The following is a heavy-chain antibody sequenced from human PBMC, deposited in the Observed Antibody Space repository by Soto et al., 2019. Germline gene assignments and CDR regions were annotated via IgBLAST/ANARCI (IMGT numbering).Heavy chain of an antibody. CDR2: IYYSGST. V-gene: IGHV4-59*01. Sequence: SETLSLTCTVSGGSISSYYWSWIRQPPGKGLEWIGYIYYSGSTNYNPSLKSRVTISVDTSKNQFSLKLSSVTAADTAVYYCARAHSSSWYRGWFDPWGQGTLVTVSS. CDR3: ARAHSSSWYRGWFDP. CDR1: GGSISSYY. J-gene: IGHJ5*02. D-gene: IGHD6-13*01.